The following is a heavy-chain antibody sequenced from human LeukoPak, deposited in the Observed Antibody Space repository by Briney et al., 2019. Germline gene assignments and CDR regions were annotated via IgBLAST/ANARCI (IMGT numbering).Heavy chain of an antibody. CDR1: GFTFSSYG. J-gene: IGHJ4*02. CDR2: IRYDGSNK. Sequence: HPGGSLRLSCAASGFTFSSYGMHWVRQASGKGLEWVAFIRYDGSNKYYADSVKGRFTISRDNSKNTLYLQMNSLRAEDTAVYYCAKDHNWNYPAPIEYWGQGTLVTVSS. D-gene: IGHD1-7*01. V-gene: IGHV3-30*02. CDR3: AKDHNWNYPAPIEY.